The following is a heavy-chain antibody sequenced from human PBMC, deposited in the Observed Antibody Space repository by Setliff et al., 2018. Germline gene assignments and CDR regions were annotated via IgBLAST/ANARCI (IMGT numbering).Heavy chain of an antibody. Sequence: SETLSLTCTASGDSINNVDLYWGWIRQHPGKGLEWIGEINHSGSTNYNPSLKSRVTISVDTSKNQFSLKLSSVTAADTAIYYCARGGTYRYFDYWGQGTLVTVSS. CDR2: INHSGST. CDR1: GDSINNVDLY. J-gene: IGHJ4*02. CDR3: ARGGTYRYFDY. V-gene: IGHV4-39*07.